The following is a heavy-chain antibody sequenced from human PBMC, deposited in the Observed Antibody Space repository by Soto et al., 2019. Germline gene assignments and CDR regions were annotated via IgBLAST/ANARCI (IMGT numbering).Heavy chain of an antibody. CDR1: GCTFSSYA. CDR3: ASDSPGVIVYATRTDDYYY. V-gene: IGHV1-69*06. D-gene: IGHD2-2*01. J-gene: IGHJ4*02. CDR2: IIPIFGTA. Sequence: ASVKVSCKASGCTFSSYAISWVRQAPGQGLEWMGGIIPIFGTANYAQKFQGRVTITADTSTSTSYMELSSLRSEDTAVYYCASDSPGVIVYATRTDDYYYCGQGIWGTVST.